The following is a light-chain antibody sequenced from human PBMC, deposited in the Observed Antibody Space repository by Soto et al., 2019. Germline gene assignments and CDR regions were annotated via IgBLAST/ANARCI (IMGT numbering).Light chain of an antibody. CDR3: QQYTNTNNPWM. CDR2: DAS. J-gene: IGKJ1*01. Sequence: DIQTTQSPSTLSASVGDRVTITCRASQSINTWMAWYQQKPGKAPKLLVYDASTLQSGVASRFSGSGSGIEFTLIISGLQPDDSATYYCQQYTNTNNPWMFGQGTKVDI. V-gene: IGKV1-5*01. CDR1: QSINTW.